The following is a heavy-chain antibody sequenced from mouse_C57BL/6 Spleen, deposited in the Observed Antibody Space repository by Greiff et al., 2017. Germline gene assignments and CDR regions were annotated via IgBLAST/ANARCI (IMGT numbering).Heavy chain of an antibody. V-gene: IGHV5-4*01. CDR3: ARDRGDYGSSYLFAY. Sequence: DVQLVESGGGLVKPGGSLKLSCAASGFTFSSYAMSWVRQTPEKRLEWVATISDGGSYTYYPDNVKGRFTISRDNAKNNLYLQMSHLKSEDTAMYYCARDRGDYGSSYLFAYWGQGTLVTVSA. J-gene: IGHJ3*01. CDR2: ISDGGSYT. CDR1: GFTFSSYA. D-gene: IGHD1-1*01.